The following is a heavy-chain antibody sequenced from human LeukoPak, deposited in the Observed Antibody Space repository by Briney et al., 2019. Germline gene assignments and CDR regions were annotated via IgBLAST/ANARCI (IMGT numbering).Heavy chain of an antibody. CDR3: AGSGYSSGWYTFDY. Sequence: SETLSLTCTVSGGSISSYYWSWIRQPPGKGLEWIGYIYTSGSTNYNPSLKSRVTISVDTSKNQFSLKLSSVTAADTAVYYRAGSGYSSGWYTFDYWGQGTLVTVSS. CDR2: IYTSGST. D-gene: IGHD6-19*01. J-gene: IGHJ4*02. V-gene: IGHV4-4*09. CDR1: GGSISSYY.